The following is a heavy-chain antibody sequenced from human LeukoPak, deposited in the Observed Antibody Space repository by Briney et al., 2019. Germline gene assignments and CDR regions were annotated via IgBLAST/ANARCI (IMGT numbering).Heavy chain of an antibody. V-gene: IGHV5-51*01. CDR3: AAALGIGYYSGVDV. CDR2: IYPADSDT. D-gene: IGHD3-16*01. CDR1: GYLLPNYW. J-gene: IGHJ6*02. Sequence: GESLNLHRKGSGYLLPNYWLAGVRQMPPKGLAWMGIIYPADSDTSYSPSFQGQVTRSADKSISTAYLQWSSLKASDTAMYYCAAALGIGYYSGVDVWGQGTTVTVSS.